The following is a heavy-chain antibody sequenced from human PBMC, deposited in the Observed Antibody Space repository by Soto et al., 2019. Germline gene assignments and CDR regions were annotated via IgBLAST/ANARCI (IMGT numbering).Heavy chain of an antibody. D-gene: IGHD2-21*02. V-gene: IGHV4-38-2*02. CDR1: GYSISSGYY. J-gene: IGHJ5*02. CDR3: ATDSGGHSGWVNCSDH. Sequence: XETLYLTCAVSGYSISSGYYRSWIRQTAVKGLEWIGGISHSGTTFYNPSLRRRVTISTDKSNNHIFLKLNTLTATDTAVYYCATDSGGHSGWVNCSDHWGQGALVTVSS. CDR2: ISHSGTT.